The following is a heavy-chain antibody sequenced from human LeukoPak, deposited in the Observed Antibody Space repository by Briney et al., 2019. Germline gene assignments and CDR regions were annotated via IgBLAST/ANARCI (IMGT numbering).Heavy chain of an antibody. CDR3: ARKKARYYDSSGPKDAFDI. CDR1: GGSISSYY. Sequence: SETLSLTCTVSGGSISSYYWSWIRQPPGKGLEWIGYIYYSGSTNYNPSLKSRVTISVDTSKNQFSLKLSSVTAADTAVYYCARKKARYYDSSGPKDAFDIWGQGTMVTVSS. D-gene: IGHD3-22*01. J-gene: IGHJ3*02. CDR2: IYYSGST. V-gene: IGHV4-59*01.